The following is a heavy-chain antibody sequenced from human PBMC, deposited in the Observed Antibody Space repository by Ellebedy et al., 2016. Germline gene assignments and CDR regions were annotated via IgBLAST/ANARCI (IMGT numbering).Heavy chain of an antibody. V-gene: IGHV4-39*07. D-gene: IGHD1-14*01. CDR3: ARDPSGYWYFDL. CDR2: MYYSGST. J-gene: IGHJ2*01. Sequence: SETLSLXXTVSGGSISSSSYYWGWIRQPPGKGLEWIGNMYYSGSTYYNPSLKSRVTISVDTSKNQLSLKLSSVTAADTAMYYCARDPSGYWYFDLWGRGTLVTVSS. CDR1: GGSISSSSYY.